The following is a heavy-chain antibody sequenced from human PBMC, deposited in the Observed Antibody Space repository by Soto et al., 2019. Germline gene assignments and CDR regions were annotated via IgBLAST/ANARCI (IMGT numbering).Heavy chain of an antibody. CDR2: IYYSGST. CDR1: GGSISSYS. CDR3: ARDGGSSWTEKVGGMDV. Sequence: QVQLQESGPGLVKPSETLSPPCTVSGGSISSYSWSWIRQPPGKGLERIGYIYYSGSTNYNPSLKSRVTISVDTCNNQFSLKLSSVTAADTAVYYCARDGGSSWTEKVGGMDVWGQGTTVTVSS. V-gene: IGHV4-59*01. J-gene: IGHJ6*02. D-gene: IGHD6-13*01.